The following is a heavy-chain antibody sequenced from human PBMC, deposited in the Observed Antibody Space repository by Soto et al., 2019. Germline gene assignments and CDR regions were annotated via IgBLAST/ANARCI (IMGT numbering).Heavy chain of an antibody. CDR2: IIPIFGTA. Sequence: AASVKVSCKASGGTFSSYAISWVRQAPGQGLEWMGGIIPIFGTANYAQKFQGRVTITADKSTSTAYMELSSLRSEDTAVYYCARDPTSAEGMDVWGQGTTVTVSS. J-gene: IGHJ6*02. CDR1: GGTFSSYA. CDR3: ARDPTSAEGMDV. V-gene: IGHV1-69*06.